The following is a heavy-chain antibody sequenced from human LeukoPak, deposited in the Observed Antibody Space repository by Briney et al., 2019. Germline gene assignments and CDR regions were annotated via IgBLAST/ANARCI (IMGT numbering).Heavy chain of an antibody. J-gene: IGHJ4*02. Sequence: GESLRISCKGSGYSFTGYWITWVRQMPGKGLEWMGKINPTDSYTNYSPSFQGHVTISADKSISTAYPQWSSLRASDTAIYYCARQTMVTALDYWGQGTLVTVSS. CDR2: INPTDSYT. V-gene: IGHV5-10-1*01. CDR3: ARQTMVTALDY. D-gene: IGHD4-17*01. CDR1: GYSFTGYW.